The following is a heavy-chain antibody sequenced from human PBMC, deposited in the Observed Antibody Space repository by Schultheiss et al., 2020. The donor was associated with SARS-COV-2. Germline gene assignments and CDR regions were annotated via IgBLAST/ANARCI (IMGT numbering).Heavy chain of an antibody. CDR1: GFTFSSYA. V-gene: IGHV3-NL1*01. J-gene: IGHJ6*02. CDR3: ARSVTYSKEMDV. Sequence: GESLKISCAASGFTFSSYAMHWVRQAPGKGLEWVSLISGDGGSTYYADSVKGRFTISRDNSKNTLYLQMNSLRAEDTAVYYCARSVTYSKEMDVWGQGTTVTVSS. D-gene: IGHD6-13*01. CDR2: ISGDGGST.